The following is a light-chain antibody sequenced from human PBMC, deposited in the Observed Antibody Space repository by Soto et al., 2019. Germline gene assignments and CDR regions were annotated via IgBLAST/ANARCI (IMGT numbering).Light chain of an antibody. CDR2: DVS. J-gene: IGLJ1*01. CDR3: TSYATGSAYV. CDR1: SSDVGGYNR. Sequence: QSALTQPPSVSGSPGQSVTISCTGTSSDVGGYNRVSWYHQPPGKAPKLLIYDVSNRPSGGSTRFSGSKSGNTASLTISGLQAEDEADYYCTSYATGSAYVFGPGTKLTVL. V-gene: IGLV2-18*02.